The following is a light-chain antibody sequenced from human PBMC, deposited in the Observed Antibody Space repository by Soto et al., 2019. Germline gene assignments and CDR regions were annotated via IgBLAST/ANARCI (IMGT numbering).Light chain of an antibody. V-gene: IGKV3-20*01. CDR3: QQYGSSPWT. J-gene: IGKJ1*01. CDR2: GAS. CDR1: QSLGSGY. Sequence: EIVLTQSPGTLSLSPGERATLSCRASQSLGSGYLAWYQHKPGQAPRLLFHGASNRATGIPDRFSGSGSGTDFTLIISRLEPEDFAVYYCQQYGSSPWTFGQGTKVDI.